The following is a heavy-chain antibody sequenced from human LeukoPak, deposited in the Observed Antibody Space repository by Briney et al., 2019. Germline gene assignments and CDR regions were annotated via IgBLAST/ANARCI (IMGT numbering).Heavy chain of an antibody. D-gene: IGHD1-1*01. CDR1: GYTFTGYY. V-gene: IGHV1-2*02. CDR3: AISLQLETATPIDY. CDR2: INPNSGGT. Sequence: ASVKVSCKASGYTFTGYYMHWVRQAPGQGLEWMGWINPNSGGTNYAQKFQGRVTMTRDTSISTAYMELSSLRSEDTAVYYCAISLQLETATPIDYWGQGTLVTVSS. J-gene: IGHJ4*02.